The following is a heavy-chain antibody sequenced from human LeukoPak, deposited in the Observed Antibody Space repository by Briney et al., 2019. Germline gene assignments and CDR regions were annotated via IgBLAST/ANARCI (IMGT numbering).Heavy chain of an antibody. CDR3: ARDRNGYYY. CDR2: IYYSGST. CDR1: GGSISSYY. D-gene: IGHD3-3*01. V-gene: IGHV4-59*01. Sequence: SETLSLTCTVSGGSISSYYWNWIRQPPGKRLEWIGYIYYSGSTNYNPSLKSRVTISVDRSKNQFSLKLSSVTAADTAVYYCARDRNGYYYWGQGTLVTVSS. J-gene: IGHJ4*02.